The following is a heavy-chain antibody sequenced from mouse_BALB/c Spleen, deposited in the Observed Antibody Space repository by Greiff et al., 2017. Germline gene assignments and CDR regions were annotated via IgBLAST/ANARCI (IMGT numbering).Heavy chain of an antibody. Sequence: VQLKESGPGLVKPSQSLSLTCTVTGYSITSDYAWNWIRQFPGNKLEWMGYISYSGSTSYNPSLKSRISITRDTSKNQFFLQLNSVTTEDTATYYCARSRFYDYEDYAMDYWGQGTSVTVSS. V-gene: IGHV3-2*02. CDR1: GYSITSDYA. CDR2: ISYSGST. D-gene: IGHD2-4*01. J-gene: IGHJ4*01. CDR3: ARSRFYDYEDYAMDY.